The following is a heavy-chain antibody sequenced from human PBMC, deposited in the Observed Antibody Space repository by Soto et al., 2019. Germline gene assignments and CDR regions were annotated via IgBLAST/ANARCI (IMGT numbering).Heavy chain of an antibody. CDR1: GFTFSSYA. CDR3: AKDRSARRIAAAAGAFDI. J-gene: IGHJ3*02. CDR2: ISGSGGST. V-gene: IGHV3-23*01. D-gene: IGHD6-13*01. Sequence: EVQLLESGGGLVQPGGSLRLSCAASGFTFSSYAMSWVRQAPGKGLEWVSAISGSGGSTYYADSVKGRFTISRDNSKTTLYLQMNSLRAEDTAVYYCAKDRSARRIAAAAGAFDIWGQGTMVTVSS.